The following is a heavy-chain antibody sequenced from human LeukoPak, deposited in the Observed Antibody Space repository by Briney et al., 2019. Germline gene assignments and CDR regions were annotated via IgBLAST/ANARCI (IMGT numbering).Heavy chain of an antibody. CDR3: ARVYQSAEYYFDY. Sequence: SETLSLTCSVSGDSMNNYYWSWIRQPPGKGLEWIGYIYYTGSTGYHPSLKSRVTISLDTSKNQFSLKLTSVTAADTAVYYCARVYQSAEYYFDYWGQGNLVSVSS. CDR2: IYYTGST. D-gene: IGHD2-2*01. CDR1: GDSMNNYY. J-gene: IGHJ4*02. V-gene: IGHV4-59*01.